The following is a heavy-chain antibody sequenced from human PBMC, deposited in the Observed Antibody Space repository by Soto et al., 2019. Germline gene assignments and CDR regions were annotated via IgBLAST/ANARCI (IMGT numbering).Heavy chain of an antibody. J-gene: IGHJ4*02. CDR2: ISAHNGNT. CDR1: GYGFTTYG. Sequence: QVHLVQSGAEVKKPGASVKVSCKGSGYGFTTYGITWVRQATGQGLEWMAWISAHNGNTNYAQKLQGRVTVTRDTSTSTAYIELRSLRSDDTAVYYCARGRYGAYWGQGALVTVSS. CDR3: ARGRYGAY. V-gene: IGHV1-18*01. D-gene: IGHD3-10*01.